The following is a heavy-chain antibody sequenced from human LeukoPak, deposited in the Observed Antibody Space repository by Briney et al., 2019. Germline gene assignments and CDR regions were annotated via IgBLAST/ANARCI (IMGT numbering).Heavy chain of an antibody. J-gene: IGHJ4*02. CDR2: LYYSGST. V-gene: IGHV4-59*08. CDR3: ARKYYYGSGSYYIDFDY. Sequence: KPSETLSLTCTVSGDSISSYYWSWIRQPPGKGLEWIGYLYYSGSTNYNPSLKSRVTISVDTSKNQFSLKLSSVTAADTAVYYCARKYYYGSGSYYIDFDYWGQGTLVTVSS. CDR1: GDSISSYY. D-gene: IGHD3-10*01.